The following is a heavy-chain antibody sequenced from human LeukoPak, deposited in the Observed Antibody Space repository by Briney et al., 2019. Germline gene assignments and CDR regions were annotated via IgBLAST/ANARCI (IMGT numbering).Heavy chain of an antibody. V-gene: IGHV1-46*01. CDR1: GYTFTSYY. CDR2: INPSGGST. J-gene: IGHJ4*02. CDR3: ARGGGGESSGWLQNDY. Sequence: ASVKVSCKASGYTFTSYYMHWVRQAPGQGLEWMGIINPSGGSTSYAQKLQGRVTMTADTSTSTAYMELRSLRSDDTAVYYCARGGGGESSGWLQNDYWGQGTLVTVSS. D-gene: IGHD6-19*01.